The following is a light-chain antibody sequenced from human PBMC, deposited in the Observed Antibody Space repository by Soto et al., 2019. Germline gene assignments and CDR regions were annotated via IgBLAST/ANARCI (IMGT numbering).Light chain of an antibody. CDR2: GAS. CDR1: QRVSSY. Sequence: TESPGERATFSCRASQRVSSYLAWYQQKPGQAPRLLIYGASSRATGIPARFSGSGSGTDFTLTISRLEPEDFAVYYCQQYGSSPLTFGGGTKVDIK. V-gene: IGKV3-20*01. J-gene: IGKJ4*01. CDR3: QQYGSSPLT.